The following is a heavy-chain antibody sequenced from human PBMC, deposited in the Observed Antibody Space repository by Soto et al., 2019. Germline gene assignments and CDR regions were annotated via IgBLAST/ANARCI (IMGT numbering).Heavy chain of an antibody. V-gene: IGHV2-26*01. Sequence: KESGPALVKPTETLTLTCTVSGFSLTTGKMGVSWIRQPPGKALEWLAHIFSDNERSYSTSLQGRLTISKDTSGSQLVLSMTNVDPVDTATYYCARMNVDSFQFYYAMDVWGQGTTVTVSS. CDR3: ARMNVDSFQFYYAMDV. D-gene: IGHD4-17*01. CDR2: IFSDNER. J-gene: IGHJ6*02. CDR1: GFSLTTGKMG.